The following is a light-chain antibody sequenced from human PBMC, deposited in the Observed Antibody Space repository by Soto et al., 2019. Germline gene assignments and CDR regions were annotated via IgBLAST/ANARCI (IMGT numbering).Light chain of an antibody. CDR1: SPNIGAGYD. CDR2: GNS. Sequence: QSVLTQPPSVSGAPGQRVTNSCTGRSPNIGAGYDVHWYQQLPGTAPKLLIYGNSNRPSGVPDRFSGSKSGTSASLAITGLQAEDEADYYCQSYDSSLSVVFGGGTKLTVL. J-gene: IGLJ2*01. V-gene: IGLV1-40*01. CDR3: QSYDSSLSVV.